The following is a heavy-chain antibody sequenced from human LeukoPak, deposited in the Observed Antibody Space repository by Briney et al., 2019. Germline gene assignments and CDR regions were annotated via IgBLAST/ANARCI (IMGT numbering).Heavy chain of an antibody. V-gene: IGHV4-34*01. CDR1: GGSFSAYY. CDR3: APRGDIEHSYVYGKWFDP. D-gene: IGHD5-18*01. J-gene: IGHJ5*02. Sequence: SSETLSLTCAVYGGSFSAYYWTWLRQPPGKGLEWIGEINHSGSSNYNSSLRSRVTISVDTSYKQFSLRLSSVTAADTAVYYCAPRGDIEHSYVYGKWFDPWGQGTRVTVSS. CDR2: INHSGSS.